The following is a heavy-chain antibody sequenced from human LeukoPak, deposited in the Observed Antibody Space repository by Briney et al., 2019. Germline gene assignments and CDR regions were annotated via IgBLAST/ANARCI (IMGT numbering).Heavy chain of an antibody. D-gene: IGHD3-10*01. Sequence: ASVKVSCKASGYTFTSYDINWVRQATGQELEWMGWMNPNSGNTGYAQKFQGRVTITRSTSISTAYMGLSSLRSEDTAVYYCAREVTTVRGVIPSWFDPWGQGTLVTVSS. CDR2: MNPNSGNT. CDR3: AREVTTVRGVIPSWFDP. V-gene: IGHV1-8*03. J-gene: IGHJ5*02. CDR1: GYTFTSYD.